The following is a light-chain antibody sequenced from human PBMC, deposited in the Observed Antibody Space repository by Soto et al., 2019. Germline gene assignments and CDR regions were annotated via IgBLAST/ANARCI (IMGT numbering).Light chain of an antibody. CDR1: QTISSW. Sequence: DIQMTQSPSTLSGSVGDRVTITCRASQTISSWLAWYQQKPGKAPKLLIYKASTLKSGVPSRFSGSGSGTEFTLTSSSLQPDDFANYYCQDYNSYSEAFGQGTKVELK. CDR2: KAS. V-gene: IGKV1-5*03. J-gene: IGKJ1*01. CDR3: QDYNSYSEA.